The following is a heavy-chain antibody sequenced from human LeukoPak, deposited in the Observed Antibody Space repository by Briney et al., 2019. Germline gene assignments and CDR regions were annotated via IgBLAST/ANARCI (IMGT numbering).Heavy chain of an antibody. J-gene: IGHJ3*02. Sequence: ASVKVSCKASGGTFSSYAISWVRQAPGQGLEWMGGIIPIFGTANYAQKFQGRVTITADESTSTAYMELSSLRSEDTAVYYCARDADYYDSSRGAFDIWGQGTMVTVFS. CDR3: ARDADYYDSSRGAFDI. D-gene: IGHD3-22*01. CDR1: GGTFSSYA. V-gene: IGHV1-69*01. CDR2: IIPIFGTA.